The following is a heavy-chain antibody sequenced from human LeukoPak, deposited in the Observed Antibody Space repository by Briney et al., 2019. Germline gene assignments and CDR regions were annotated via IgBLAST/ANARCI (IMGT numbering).Heavy chain of an antibody. V-gene: IGHV1-8*01. CDR2: MNPKSGNG. D-gene: IGHD3-22*01. Sequence: GASVKVSCRTSGYIFSNYDINWVRRATGQGLEWMGWMNPKSGNGGYAQNFQGRVTLTRDTSINTVYVEMSSLRSEDTAVYYCAALKGYRDSSGYTAFDIWGQGTMVTVSS. J-gene: IGHJ3*02. CDR3: AALKGYRDSSGYTAFDI. CDR1: GYIFSNYD.